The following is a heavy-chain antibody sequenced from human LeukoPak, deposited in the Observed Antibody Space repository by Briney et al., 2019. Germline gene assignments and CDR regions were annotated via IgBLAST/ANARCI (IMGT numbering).Heavy chain of an antibody. V-gene: IGHV6-1*01. D-gene: IGHD6-6*01. J-gene: IGHJ4*02. CDR2: TYYRSKWLN. CDR3: ARYSKSSDRDFDY. CDR1: GDSVSSNSVT. Sequence: SQTLSLTFATSGDSVSSNSVTWNWIRQSPSRGLEWLGRTYYRSKWLNDYVESVKNRLTINPDTSKNQFSLQLTSVTPEDTAVYYCARYSKSSDRDFDYWAQGTQATVSS.